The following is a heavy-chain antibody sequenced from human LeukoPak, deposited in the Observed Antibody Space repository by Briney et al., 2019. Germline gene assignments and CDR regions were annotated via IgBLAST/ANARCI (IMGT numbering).Heavy chain of an antibody. Sequence: GGSLKLSCAASGFTFSGSAMHWVRQASGKGLEWVGRIRSKANSYATAYAASVKGRFTISRDDSKNTLYLQMNSLRAEDTAVYYCAKDPYYYGSGSYTFDYWGQGTLVTVSS. J-gene: IGHJ4*02. D-gene: IGHD3-10*01. CDR2: IRSKANSYAT. CDR3: AKDPYYYGSGSYTFDY. V-gene: IGHV3-73*01. CDR1: GFTFSGSA.